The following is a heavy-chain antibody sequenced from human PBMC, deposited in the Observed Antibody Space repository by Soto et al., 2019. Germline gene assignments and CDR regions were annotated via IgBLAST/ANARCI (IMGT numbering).Heavy chain of an antibody. Sequence: SVKVSCKASGGAFSSYPINWVRQAPGQGLEWMGGIIPFFGTTHSAQKFHDRLTITADESTSTTYMELSSLRSEDTAVYYCASRPVMEVAQYGNWFDPWGQGTLVTVSS. D-gene: IGHD2-15*01. CDR1: GGAFSSYP. V-gene: IGHV1-69*13. CDR2: IIPFFGTT. CDR3: ASRPVMEVAQYGNWFDP. J-gene: IGHJ5*02.